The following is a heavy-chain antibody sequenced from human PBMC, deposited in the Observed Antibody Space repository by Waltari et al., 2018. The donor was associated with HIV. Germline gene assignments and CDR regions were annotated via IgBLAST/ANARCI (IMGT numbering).Heavy chain of an antibody. D-gene: IGHD2-21*01. CDR1: GGSLSYSH. CDR2: INHSGRT. V-gene: IGHV4-34*02. CDR3: AGEARKRIRQGGINWFDP. J-gene: IGHJ5*02. Sequence: QVQLQQWGAGLLKASDSLSLPCAVYGGSLSYSHCNWIRQSPGKGLEGIADINHSGRTSYNPSLKSRVTISVDTAKNQFSLTLRAVTGADSGVYFCAGEARKRIRQGGINWFDPWGQGTSVTVLS.